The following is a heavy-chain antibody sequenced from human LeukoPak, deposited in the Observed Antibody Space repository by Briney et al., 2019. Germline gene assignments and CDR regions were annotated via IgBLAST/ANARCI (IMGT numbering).Heavy chain of an antibody. CDR3: TTSSS. D-gene: IGHD1-26*01. J-gene: IGHJ4*02. Sequence: GGSLRLSCAVSGVTFSNAWMSWGRQAPGEGLEWVGRIKSNTDGGTTDYAAPVKGRFTISRDDSRNTLYLQMNSLKIEDTAVYYCTTSSSWGQGTLVTVSS. CDR1: GVTFSNAW. CDR2: IKSNTDGGTT. V-gene: IGHV3-15*05.